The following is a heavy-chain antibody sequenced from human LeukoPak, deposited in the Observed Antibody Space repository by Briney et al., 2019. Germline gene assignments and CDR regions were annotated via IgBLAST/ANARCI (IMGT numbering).Heavy chain of an antibody. CDR3: SCLSGYSFDY. J-gene: IGHJ4*02. CDR2: IIPIFGTA. Sequence: ASVKVSCKASGGTFSSYAISWVRQAPGQGLEWMGGIIPIFGTANYAQEFQGRVTITADESTSTAYMELSSLRSEDTAVYYCSCLSGYSFDYWGQGTLVTVSS. D-gene: IGHD3-22*01. CDR1: GGTFSSYA. V-gene: IGHV1-69*13.